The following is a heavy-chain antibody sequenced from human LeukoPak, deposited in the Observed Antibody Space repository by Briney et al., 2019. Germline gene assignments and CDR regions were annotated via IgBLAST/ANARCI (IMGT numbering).Heavy chain of an antibody. D-gene: IGHD6-19*01. CDR3: ARFIAVAGTSTPLDY. Sequence: GESLKIPCKGSGYSFTSYWIGWVRQMPGKGLEWMGIIYPGDSDTRYSPSFQGQVTISADKSISTAYLQWSSLKASDTAMYYCARFIAVAGTSTPLDYWGQGTLVTVSS. CDR2: IYPGDSDT. CDR1: GYSFTSYW. V-gene: IGHV5-51*01. J-gene: IGHJ4*02.